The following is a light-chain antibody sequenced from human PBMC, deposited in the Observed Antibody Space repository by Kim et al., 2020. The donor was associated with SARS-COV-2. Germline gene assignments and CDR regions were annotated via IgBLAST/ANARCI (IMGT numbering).Light chain of an antibody. J-gene: IGKJ2*01. CDR1: QSVASNH. V-gene: IGKV3-20*01. CDR2: GTS. Sequence: EIVLTQSPGTLSLFPGERATLSCRASQSVASNHLAWFQQKPGQAPRLLIYGTSSRATGIPDRFSASESGTDFTLTISRLEPEDFAVYYCQQYDRSPYTFGQGTKLEI. CDR3: QQYDRSPYT.